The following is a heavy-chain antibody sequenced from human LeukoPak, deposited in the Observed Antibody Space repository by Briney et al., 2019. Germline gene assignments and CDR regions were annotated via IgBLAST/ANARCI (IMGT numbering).Heavy chain of an antibody. CDR3: ARKRYCSGGSCYHYGMDV. Sequence: SVKVSCKASGGAFSSYAFSWVRQAPGQGLEWMGKIIPLVGIPNYAQKFQGRVTITADKSTSTAYMEMSSLTSEDTAVYYCARKRYCSGGSCYHYGMDVWGQGTTVTVPS. D-gene: IGHD2-15*01. CDR1: GGAFSSYA. V-gene: IGHV1-69*04. J-gene: IGHJ6*02. CDR2: IIPLVGIP.